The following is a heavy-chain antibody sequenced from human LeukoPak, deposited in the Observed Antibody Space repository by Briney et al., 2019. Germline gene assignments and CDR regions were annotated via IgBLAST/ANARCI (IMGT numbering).Heavy chain of an antibody. CDR2: TYYRSKWYN. V-gene: IGHV6-1*01. D-gene: IGHD1-14*01. CDR1: GDSVSSNSAA. Sequence: SQALSLTCAISGDSVSSNSAAWNWIRQSPSRGLEWLGRTYYRSKWYNEYAVSVKSRMTIDPDPSKNHFSLHLNSVTPEDTAVYYCAGEGPGFDPWGQGTLVTVSS. CDR3: AGEGPGFDP. J-gene: IGHJ5*02.